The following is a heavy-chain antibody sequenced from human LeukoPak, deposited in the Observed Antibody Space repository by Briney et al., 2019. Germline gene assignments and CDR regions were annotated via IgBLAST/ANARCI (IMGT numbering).Heavy chain of an antibody. D-gene: IGHD3-9*01. Sequence: SETLSLTCTVSGGSISSSGYCWGWIRQPPGRGLEWMGSICYPRTTYYRPSLKSRATISQDTSKNQFSLNLNSVTAADTAVYYCARDGGNFDVDYWGQGTLVTVSS. V-gene: IGHV4-39*07. CDR2: ICYPRTT. CDR1: GGSISSSGYC. CDR3: ARDGGNFDVDY. J-gene: IGHJ4*02.